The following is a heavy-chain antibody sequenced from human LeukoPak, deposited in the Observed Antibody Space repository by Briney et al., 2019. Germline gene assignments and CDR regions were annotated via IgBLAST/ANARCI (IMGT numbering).Heavy chain of an antibody. Sequence: GGSLRLSCAASGFTFSSYGMHWVRQAPGKGLEWVAFIRYDGSNKYYADSVKGRFTISRDNSKNTLYLQMNSLRAEDTAVYYCAKIGVATVVTDYWGQGTLVTVSS. CDR2: IRYDGSNK. V-gene: IGHV3-30*02. J-gene: IGHJ4*02. CDR1: GFTFSSYG. CDR3: AKIGVATVVTDY. D-gene: IGHD4-23*01.